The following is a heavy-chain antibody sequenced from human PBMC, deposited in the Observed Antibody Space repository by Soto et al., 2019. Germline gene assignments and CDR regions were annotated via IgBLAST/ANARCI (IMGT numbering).Heavy chain of an antibody. D-gene: IGHD2-15*01. CDR2: IWYDGSNK. Sequence: QVQLVESGGGVVQPGRSLRLSCAASGFTFSSFGMHWVRQAPGKGLEWVAVIWYDGSNKYYADSVKGRFTISRDNSKNTLYLQMNSLRAEDTAVYYCARDWAGYCSGGSCYKDDAFDNWGQGTMVTVSS. CDR3: ARDWAGYCSGGSCYKDDAFDN. V-gene: IGHV3-33*01. J-gene: IGHJ3*02. CDR1: GFTFSSFG.